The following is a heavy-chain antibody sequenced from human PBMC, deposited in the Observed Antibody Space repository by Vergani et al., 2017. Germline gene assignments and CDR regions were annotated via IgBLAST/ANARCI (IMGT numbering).Heavy chain of an antibody. J-gene: IGHJ5*02. V-gene: IGHV3-33*01. D-gene: IGHD6-13*01. CDR3: ARDLKAARRNWFDP. CDR1: GFTFSSYG. CDR2: IWYDGSNK. Sequence: QVQLVESGGGVVQPGRSLRLSCAASGFTFSSYGMHWVRQAPGKGLEWVAVIWYDGSNKYYADSVKGRFTISRDNSKTTLYLQMNSLRAEDTAGYYCARDLKAARRNWFDPWGQGTLVTVSS.